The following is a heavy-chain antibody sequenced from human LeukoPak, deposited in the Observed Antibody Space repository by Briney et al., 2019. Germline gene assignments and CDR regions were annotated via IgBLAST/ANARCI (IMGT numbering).Heavy chain of an antibody. CDR3: AKGLSEDTAILPFDY. Sequence: GGSLRLSCAASGFTFSSYWMHWVRQAPGKGLGWVSAISGSGGSTYYADSVKGRFTISRDNPKNTLYLQMNSLRAEDTAVYYCAKGLSEDTAILPFDYWGQGTLVTVSS. J-gene: IGHJ4*02. CDR1: GFTFSSYW. D-gene: IGHD5-18*01. CDR2: ISGSGGST. V-gene: IGHV3-23*01.